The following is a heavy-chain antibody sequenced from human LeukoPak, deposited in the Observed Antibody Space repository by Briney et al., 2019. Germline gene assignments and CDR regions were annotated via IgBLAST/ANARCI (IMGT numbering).Heavy chain of an antibody. CDR1: GYIFTGYY. Sequence: ASVKVSCKASGYIFTGYYMHWVRQAPGQGLEWMGWINPNSGGTNYAQKFQGRVTMTRDTSISTAYMELSRLKSDDTAVYYCARDFTVRGVLGYWGQGTLVTVSS. CDR3: ARDFTVRGVLGY. CDR2: INPNSGGT. J-gene: IGHJ4*02. V-gene: IGHV1-2*02. D-gene: IGHD3-10*01.